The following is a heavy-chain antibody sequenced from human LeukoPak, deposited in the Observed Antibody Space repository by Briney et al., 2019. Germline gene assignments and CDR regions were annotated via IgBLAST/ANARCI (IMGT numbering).Heavy chain of an antibody. J-gene: IGHJ4*02. D-gene: IGHD6-19*01. CDR2: IYHTGST. V-gene: IGHV4-38-2*02. Sequence: SQTLSLTCSVSSYSINSNYYWGWIRQSPGKGLEWIGSIYHTGSTYYNPSLKSRVTISLDASKKQFSLRLSSVTAADTTVYYCARGSHPVTGTLGGYFDPWGQGTLVTVSS. CDR1: SYSINSNYY. CDR3: ARGSHPVTGTLGGYFDP.